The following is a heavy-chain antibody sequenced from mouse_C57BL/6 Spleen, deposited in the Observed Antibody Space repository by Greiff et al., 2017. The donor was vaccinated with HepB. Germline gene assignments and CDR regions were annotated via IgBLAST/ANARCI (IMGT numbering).Heavy chain of an antibody. CDR3: AREVDLYYAMDY. D-gene: IGHD1-1*02. Sequence: VKLQESGPELVKPGASVKISCKASGYAFSSSWMNWVKQRPGKGLEWIGRIYPGDGDTNYNGKFKGKATLTADKSSSTAYMQLSSLTSEDSAVYFCAREVDLYYAMDYWGQGTSVTVSS. CDR1: GYAFSSSW. CDR2: IYPGDGDT. V-gene: IGHV1-82*01. J-gene: IGHJ4*01.